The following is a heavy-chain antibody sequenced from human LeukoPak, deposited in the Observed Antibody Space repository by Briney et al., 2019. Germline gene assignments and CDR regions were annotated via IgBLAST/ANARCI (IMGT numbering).Heavy chain of an antibody. CDR3: ARDRGQGTYFDY. Sequence: GGSLRLSCAASGFTFSSYWMSWVRQAPGKGLEWVANIKQDGSDKYYVDSVKGRFTTSRDNAKNSVYLQMNSLRAEDTAVYYCARDRGQGTYFDYWGQGTLVTVSS. CDR1: GFTFSSYW. V-gene: IGHV3-7*01. D-gene: IGHD3-10*01. J-gene: IGHJ4*02. CDR2: IKQDGSDK.